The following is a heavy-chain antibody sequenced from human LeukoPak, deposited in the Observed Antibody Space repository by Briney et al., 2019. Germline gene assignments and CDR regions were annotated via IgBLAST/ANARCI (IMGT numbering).Heavy chain of an antibody. CDR1: GGSISSSSYY. Sequence: SETLSLTCSVSGGSISSSSYYWGWIRQPPGKGLEWIGSIYYSGSTYYNPSLKSRVTISVDTSKNQFSLKLSSATAADTAVYYCARQYYSNYGDPGYYFDYWGQGTLVTVSS. CDR2: IYYSGST. CDR3: ARQYYSNYGDPGYYFDY. J-gene: IGHJ4*02. V-gene: IGHV4-39*01. D-gene: IGHD4-11*01.